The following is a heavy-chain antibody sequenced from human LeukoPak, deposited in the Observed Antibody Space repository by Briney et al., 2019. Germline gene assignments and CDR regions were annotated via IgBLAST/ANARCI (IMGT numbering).Heavy chain of an antibody. Sequence: SETLSLTCTVSVDSISGYYWSCIRQPPGKGLEGIGYMYYRGNTNYNPPLKRRLTTSLDTSKNQFSLKLSSVTAADTAVYYCARGKYYFDYWGQGTLVTVSS. V-gene: IGHV4-59*01. CDR3: ARGKYYFDY. CDR2: MYYRGNT. CDR1: VDSISGYY. J-gene: IGHJ4*02.